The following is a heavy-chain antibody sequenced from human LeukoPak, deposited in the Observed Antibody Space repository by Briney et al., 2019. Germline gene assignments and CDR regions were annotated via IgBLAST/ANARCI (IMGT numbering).Heavy chain of an antibody. CDR3: ARADSGYGIYTAADLYGFDY. J-gene: IGHJ4*02. CDR2: IYTSGST. V-gene: IGHV4-61*02. Sequence: SETLSLTCTVSGGSISSGSYYWSWIRQPAGKGLEWIGRIYTSGSTNYNPSLKSRVTISVDTSKSQFSLKLSSVTAADTAVYYCARADSGYGIYTAADLYGFDYWGQGTLVTVSS. CDR1: GGSISSGSYY. D-gene: IGHD5-12*01.